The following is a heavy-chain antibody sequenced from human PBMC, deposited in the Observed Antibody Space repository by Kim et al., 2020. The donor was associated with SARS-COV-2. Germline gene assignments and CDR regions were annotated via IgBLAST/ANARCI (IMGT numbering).Heavy chain of an antibody. CDR2: ISWDGGST. V-gene: IGHV3-43D*03. D-gene: IGHD2-15*01. Sequence: GGSLRLSCAASGFTFDDYAMHWVRQAPGKGLEWVSLISWDGGSTYYADSVKGRFIISRDNSKNSLYLQMNSLRAEDTALYYCAKVSQVVAATGGEYYFDYWGQGTLVTVSS. CDR1: GFTFDDYA. J-gene: IGHJ4*02. CDR3: AKVSQVVAATGGEYYFDY.